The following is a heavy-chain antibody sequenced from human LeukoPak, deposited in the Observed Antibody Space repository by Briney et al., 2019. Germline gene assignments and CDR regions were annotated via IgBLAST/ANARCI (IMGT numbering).Heavy chain of an antibody. V-gene: IGHV1-2*02. D-gene: IGHD3-22*01. CDR2: INPNSGGT. Sequence: ASVKVSCKASGYTFTGYYMHWVRQAPGQGLEWMGWINPNSGGTNYAQKFQGRVTTTRDTSISTAYMELSRLRSDDTAVYYCARVDRGYYGMDVWGQGTTVTVSS. CDR3: ARVDRGYYGMDV. CDR1: GYTFTGYY. J-gene: IGHJ6*02.